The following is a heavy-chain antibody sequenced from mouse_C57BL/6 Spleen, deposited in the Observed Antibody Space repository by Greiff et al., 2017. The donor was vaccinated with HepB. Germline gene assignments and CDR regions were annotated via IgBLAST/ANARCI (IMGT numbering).Heavy chain of an antibody. V-gene: IGHV1-39*01. CDR2: INPNYGTT. J-gene: IGHJ2*01. CDR1: GYSFTDYN. Sequence: EVQLQQSGPELVKPGASVKISCKASGYSFTDYNMNWVKQSNGKSLEWIGVINPNYGTTSYNQKFKGKATLPVDQSSSTAYMQLNSLTSEDSAVYYCAREGKSYDYERVFYFDYWGQGTTLTVSS. CDR3: AREGKSYDYERVFYFDY. D-gene: IGHD2-4*01.